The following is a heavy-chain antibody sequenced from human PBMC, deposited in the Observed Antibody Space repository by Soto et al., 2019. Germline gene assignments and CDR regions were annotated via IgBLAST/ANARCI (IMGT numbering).Heavy chain of an antibody. Sequence: PSETLSLTCSVSGGSISSSDYYWGWVRQPPGKGLEWIGSISFGVTTYYSPSLRSRLTISIDTSNNQFSLKLSSVTAADTAVYYCATSSVSRLLNHWYFDLWGRGTLVTV. CDR2: ISFGVTT. J-gene: IGHJ2*01. CDR1: GGSISSSDYY. CDR3: ATSSVSRLLNHWYFDL. V-gene: IGHV4-39*01.